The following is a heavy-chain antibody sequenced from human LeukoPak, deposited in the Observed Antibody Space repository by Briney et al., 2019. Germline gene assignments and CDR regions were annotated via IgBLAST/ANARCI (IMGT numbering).Heavy chain of an antibody. CDR1: GGSFSGYY. CDR3: ASMVQGVHTYFGS. CDR2: INHSGST. V-gene: IGHV4-34*01. D-gene: IGHD3-10*01. J-gene: IGHJ4*02. Sequence: SETLSLTCAVYGGSFSGYYWSWIRQPPGKGLEWIGEINHSGSTNYNPSLKSRVTISVDTSKNQFSLKLSSVTAADTAVYYCASMVQGVHTYFGSWGQGNLVAVSS.